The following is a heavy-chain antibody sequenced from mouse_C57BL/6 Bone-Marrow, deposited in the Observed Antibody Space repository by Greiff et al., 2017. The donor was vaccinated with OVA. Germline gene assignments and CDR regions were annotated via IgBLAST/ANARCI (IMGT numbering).Heavy chain of an antibody. D-gene: IGHD2-4*01. CDR2: IYPGSGNT. V-gene: IGHV1-66*01. CDR3: ARGLRRFAY. CDR1: GYSFTSYY. Sequence: QVQLQQSGPELVKPGASVKISCKASGYSFTSYYIHWVKQRPGQGLEWIGWIYPGSGNTKYNEKFKGKATLTADTSSSTAYMELRSLTSEDSAVYFCARGLRRFAYWGQGTLVTVSA. J-gene: IGHJ3*01.